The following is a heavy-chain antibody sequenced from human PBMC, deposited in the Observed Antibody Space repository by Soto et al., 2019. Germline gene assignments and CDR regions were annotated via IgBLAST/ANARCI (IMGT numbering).Heavy chain of an antibody. CDR3: ARQIYDSDTGPNFQYYFDS. CDR2: IDPSDSQT. CDR1: GYSFAGYW. D-gene: IGHD3-22*01. J-gene: IGHJ4*02. V-gene: IGHV5-10-1*01. Sequence: GESLKISCKGSGYSFAGYWITCVRQKPGKGLEWMGRIDPSDSQTYYSPSFRGHVTISVTKSITTVFLQWSSLRASDTAMYYCARQIYDSDTGPNFQYYFDSWGQGTPVTVSS.